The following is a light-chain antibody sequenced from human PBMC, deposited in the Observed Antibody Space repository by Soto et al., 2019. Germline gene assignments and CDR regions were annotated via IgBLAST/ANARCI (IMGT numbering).Light chain of an antibody. CDR3: SSYTGSNDPHV. J-gene: IGLJ1*01. CDR1: SSDVGGYNY. CDR2: EVS. V-gene: IGLV2-8*01. Sequence: QSALTQPPSASGSPGQSVTISCTGTSSDVGGYNYVSWYQQHPGKAPKLMIYEVSKRPSGVPDRFSGSRVGNSASLTVSGLQAEDEADYYCSSYTGSNDPHVFGTGTKVTVL.